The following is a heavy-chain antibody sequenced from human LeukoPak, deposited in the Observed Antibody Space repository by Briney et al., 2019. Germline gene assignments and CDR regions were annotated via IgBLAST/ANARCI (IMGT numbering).Heavy chain of an antibody. D-gene: IGHD2-15*01. CDR2: IRSKAYGGTT. Sequence: GSLRLSCTASGFTFGDYAMSWVRQAPGKGLEWVGFIRSKAYGGTTEYAASVKGRFTISRDDSKSIAYPQMNSLKTEDTAVYYCTRGPRYCSGGSCFLNYWGQGTLVTVSS. CDR3: TRGPRYCSGGSCFLNY. J-gene: IGHJ4*02. V-gene: IGHV3-49*04. CDR1: GFTFGDYA.